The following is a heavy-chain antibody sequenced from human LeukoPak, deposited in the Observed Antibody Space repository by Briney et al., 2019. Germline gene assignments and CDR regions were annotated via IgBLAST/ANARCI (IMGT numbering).Heavy chain of an antibody. Sequence: PGGSLRLSCAASGFTFSSYAMSWVRQAPGKGLEWVSAISGSGGSTYYADSVKGRFTISRDNSKNTLYLQMNSLRAEDTAVYYCARDRITMVRGAPEYYFDYWGQGTLVTVSS. CDR2: ISGSGGST. CDR1: GFTFSSYA. V-gene: IGHV3-23*01. D-gene: IGHD3-10*01. J-gene: IGHJ4*02. CDR3: ARDRITMVRGAPEYYFDY.